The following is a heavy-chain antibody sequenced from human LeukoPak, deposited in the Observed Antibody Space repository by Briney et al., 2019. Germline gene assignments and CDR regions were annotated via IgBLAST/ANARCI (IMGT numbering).Heavy chain of an antibody. CDR2: ASYSGST. J-gene: IGHJ3*02. CDR3: ARAHRGGAVRNRLSPDHAFDI. CDR1: GGSISSYY. V-gene: IGHV4-59*01. Sequence: SETLSLTCTVSGGSISSYYWNWIRQPPGKGLEWIGYASYSGSTNYNPSLKSRVSISVDTSKNQFSLKLSSVTAADTAVYYCARAHRGGAVRNRLSPDHAFDIWGQGTMVTVSS. D-gene: IGHD3-10*01.